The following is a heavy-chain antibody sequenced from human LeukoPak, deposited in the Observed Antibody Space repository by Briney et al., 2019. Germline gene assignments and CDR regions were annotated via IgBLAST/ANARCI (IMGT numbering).Heavy chain of an antibody. CDR3: ARLTTTEGWFDP. J-gene: IGHJ5*02. Sequence: WETLSLTCTVSGGSISSYYWSWIRQPPGKGLEWIGYIYYSGSTNYNPSLKSRVTISVDTSKNQFSLKLSSVTAADTAVYYCARLTTTEGWFDPWGQGALVTVSS. V-gene: IGHV4-59*01. CDR1: GGSISSYY. CDR2: IYYSGST. D-gene: IGHD3-22*01.